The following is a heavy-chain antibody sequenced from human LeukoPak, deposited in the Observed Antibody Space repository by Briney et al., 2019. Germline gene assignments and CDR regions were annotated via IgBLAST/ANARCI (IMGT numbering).Heavy chain of an antibody. V-gene: IGHV3-23*01. CDR3: AVAYCSSTSCYTDAFDI. CDR1: GFNFSSYA. D-gene: IGHD2-2*02. Sequence: GGSLTLSCAASGFNFSSYAFNWLRQAPGKGLKWVSAISGSGGRTYYADSVKGRFTISRDNSKNTLYLQMNSLTDEDTAVYYCAVAYCSSTSCYTDAFDIWGQGTMVTVSS. CDR2: ISGSGGRT. J-gene: IGHJ3*02.